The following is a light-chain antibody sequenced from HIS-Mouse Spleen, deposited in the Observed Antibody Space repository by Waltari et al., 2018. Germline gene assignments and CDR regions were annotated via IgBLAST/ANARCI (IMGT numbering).Light chain of an antibody. V-gene: IGLV3-10*01. CDR3: YSTDSSGNHRV. Sequence: SYELTQPPSVSVSPGQTARITCPGDALPTKYAYWYQQKSGQAPVLVIYEDSKRPSGIPERFSGSSSGTMATLTISGAQVEDEVDYYCYSTDSSGNHRVFGGGTKLTVL. CDR1: ALPTKY. J-gene: IGLJ2*01. CDR2: EDS.